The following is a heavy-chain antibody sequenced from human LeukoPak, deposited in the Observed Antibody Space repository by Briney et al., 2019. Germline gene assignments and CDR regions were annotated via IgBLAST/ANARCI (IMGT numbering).Heavy chain of an antibody. CDR3: AKVLRLRGHFDY. CDR1: GFTFSSYA. Sequence: GGSLRLSCAASGFTFSSYAMSWVRQAPGKGLEWVSAISGSGGSAYYADSVKGRFTISRDNSKNTLYLQMNSLRAEDTAVYYCAKVLRLRGHFDYWGQGTLVTVSS. CDR2: ISGSGGSA. V-gene: IGHV3-23*01. D-gene: IGHD5-18*01. J-gene: IGHJ4*02.